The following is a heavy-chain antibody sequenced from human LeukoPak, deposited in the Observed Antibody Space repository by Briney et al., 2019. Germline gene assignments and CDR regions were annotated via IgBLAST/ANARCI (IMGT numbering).Heavy chain of an antibody. Sequence: GGSLRLSCAASGFTVITNDMTWVRQAPGKGLEWISVLYSDGNTKYAASVQGRFTISRDTSKNTLYLEMNSLSPDDTAVYYCARGVEPLAANTLAYWGQGTLVTVS. CDR3: ARGVEPLAANTLAY. D-gene: IGHD1-14*01. V-gene: IGHV3-53*01. CDR2: LYSDGNT. CDR1: GFTVITND. J-gene: IGHJ4*02.